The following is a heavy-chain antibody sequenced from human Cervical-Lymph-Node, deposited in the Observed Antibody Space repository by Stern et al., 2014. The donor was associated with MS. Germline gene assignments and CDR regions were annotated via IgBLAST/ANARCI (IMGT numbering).Heavy chain of an antibody. Sequence: EVQLVESGGRLVQPGGSLRLSCEDSGYTFSRFWMHWVRQVPGKGLVWVSRINEDGHLTAYADSVRGRFTISRDNAKRTLYLQMNSLGAEDTAIYYCARDLSGRSDYWGQGTLVTVSS. CDR2: INEDGHLT. CDR1: GYTFSRFW. V-gene: IGHV3-74*03. D-gene: IGHD1-26*01. CDR3: ARDLSGRSDY. J-gene: IGHJ4*02.